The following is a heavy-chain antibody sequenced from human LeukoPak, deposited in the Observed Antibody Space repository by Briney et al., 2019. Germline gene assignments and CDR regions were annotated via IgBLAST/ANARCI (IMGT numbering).Heavy chain of an antibody. V-gene: IGHV1-69*05. Sequence: SVKVSCKASGGTFSSYAISWVRQAPGQGLEWMGGIIPIFGTANYAQEFQGRVTITTDESTSTAYMELSSLRSEDTAVYYCARSPDILTGYYYFDYWGQGTLVTVSS. CDR1: GGTFSSYA. D-gene: IGHD3-9*01. CDR3: ARSPDILTGYYYFDY. J-gene: IGHJ4*02. CDR2: IIPIFGTA.